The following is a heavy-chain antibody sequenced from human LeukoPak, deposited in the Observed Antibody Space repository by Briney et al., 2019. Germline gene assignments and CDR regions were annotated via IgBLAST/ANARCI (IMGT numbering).Heavy chain of an antibody. CDR3: SSGDTAYFDY. D-gene: IGHD5-18*01. Sequence: PSETLSLTCTVSGYSISSGYYWGWIRQPPGKGLEWIGSIYHSGSTYYNPSLKSRVTISVDTSKNQFSLKLSSVTAADTAVYYCSSGDTAYFDYWGQGTLVTVSS. V-gene: IGHV4-38-2*02. CDR2: IYHSGST. J-gene: IGHJ4*02. CDR1: GYSISSGYY.